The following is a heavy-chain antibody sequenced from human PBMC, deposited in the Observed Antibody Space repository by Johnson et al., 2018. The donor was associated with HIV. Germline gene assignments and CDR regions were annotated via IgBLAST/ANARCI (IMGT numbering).Heavy chain of an antibody. CDR3: ARDIMADTALDPGFAFDI. CDR1: GFTFSSYA. CDR2: ISGSGGTT. D-gene: IGHD3-16*01. J-gene: IGHJ3*02. Sequence: VQLVESGGGLVQPGGSLRLSCAASGFTFSSYAMSWVRQAPGKGLEWVSAISGSGGTTYYADSVKGRFTISRANSRNTLFLQMNSLRAEDTAVYYCARDIMADTALDPGFAFDIWGQGTMVTVSS. V-gene: IGHV3-23*04.